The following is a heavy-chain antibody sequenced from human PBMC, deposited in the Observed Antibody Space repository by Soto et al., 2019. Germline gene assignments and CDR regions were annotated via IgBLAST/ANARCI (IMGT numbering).Heavy chain of an antibody. Sequence: EVQLVESGGGLVKPGGSLRLSCAASGFTFSTSSMNWVRQTPGKGLEWVSSISGSSYNIYYADSAKGRFTISRDNAKNSLFLQRNSLRVEDTAVYYCARDNGYDAATLDYWGQGTLVTVSS. CDR3: ARDNGYDAATLDY. J-gene: IGHJ4*02. CDR1: GFTFSTSS. V-gene: IGHV3-21*02. D-gene: IGHD5-12*01. CDR2: ISGSSYNI.